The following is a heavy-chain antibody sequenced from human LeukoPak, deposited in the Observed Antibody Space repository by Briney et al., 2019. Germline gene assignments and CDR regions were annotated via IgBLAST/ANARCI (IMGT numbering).Heavy chain of an antibody. CDR1: GYSFTSYW. D-gene: IGHD3-22*01. V-gene: IGHV5-51*01. CDR2: IYPGDSDT. J-gene: IGHJ5*02. Sequence: GESLKISCKGSGYSFTSYWIGWVRQMPGKGLEWMGIIYPGDSDTRYSPSFQGQVTISADKSISTDYLQWSSLKASDTAMYYCARQNPHYYDSSGAAPRGYWFDPWGQGTLVTVSS. CDR3: ARQNPHYYDSSGAAPRGYWFDP.